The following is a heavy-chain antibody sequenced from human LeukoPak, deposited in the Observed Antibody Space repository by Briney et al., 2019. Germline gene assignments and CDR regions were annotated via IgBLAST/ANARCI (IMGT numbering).Heavy chain of an antibody. CDR3: ARSTMVRGRGYYYMDV. CDR1: GASIGNSNYY. Sequence: PSEALSLTCTVSGASIGNSNYYWGWIRQPPGKGLEWIGSIYYSGGTYYNPSLKSRVTISVDTSKNQFSLNLSSVTAADTAVYYCARSTMVRGRGYYYMDVWGKGTTVTVSS. V-gene: IGHV4-39*01. CDR2: IYYSGGT. J-gene: IGHJ6*03. D-gene: IGHD3-10*01.